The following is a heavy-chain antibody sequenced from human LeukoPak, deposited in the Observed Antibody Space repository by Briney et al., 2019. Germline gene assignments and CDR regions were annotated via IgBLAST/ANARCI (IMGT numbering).Heavy chain of an antibody. J-gene: IGHJ4*02. CDR1: GGSFSSYY. D-gene: IGHD3-3*01. CDR3: AREGLYYDFWSGYYADYFDY. CDR2: IYYSGST. V-gene: IGHV4-59*01. Sequence: SETLSLTCAVYGGSFSSYYWSWIRQPPGKGLEWIGYIYYSGSTNYNPSLKSRVTISVDTSKNQFSLKLSSVTAADTAVYYCAREGLYYDFWSGYYADYFDYWGQGTLVTVSS.